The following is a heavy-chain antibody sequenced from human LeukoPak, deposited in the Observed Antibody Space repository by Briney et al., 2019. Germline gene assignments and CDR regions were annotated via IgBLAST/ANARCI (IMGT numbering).Heavy chain of an antibody. CDR1: GFTFSTYA. V-gene: IGHV3-23*01. Sequence: PGGSLRLSCAASGFTFSTYAMTWVRQAPGKGLEWVSAIRGDGATKFYADSVKGRFTVSRDNAKNMLYLQMNSLRAEDTAVYYCATSRSFDYWGQGTLVTVSS. CDR3: ATSRSFDY. D-gene: IGHD1/OR15-1a*01. J-gene: IGHJ4*02. CDR2: IRGDGATK.